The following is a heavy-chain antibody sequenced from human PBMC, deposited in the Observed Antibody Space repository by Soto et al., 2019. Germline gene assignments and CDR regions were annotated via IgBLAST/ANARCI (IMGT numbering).Heavy chain of an antibody. Sequence: QVQLVQSGAEVKKPGSSVKVSCKASGGTFSSYAISWVRQAPGQGLEWMGGIIPIFGTANYAQKFQGRVTITADKSTSTAYMELSSLRSEDTAVYYCARMGRGIVVVYPRDAFDIWGQGTMVTVSS. CDR2: IIPIFGTA. V-gene: IGHV1-69*06. CDR3: ARMGRGIVVVYPRDAFDI. J-gene: IGHJ3*02. D-gene: IGHD3-22*01. CDR1: GGTFSSYA.